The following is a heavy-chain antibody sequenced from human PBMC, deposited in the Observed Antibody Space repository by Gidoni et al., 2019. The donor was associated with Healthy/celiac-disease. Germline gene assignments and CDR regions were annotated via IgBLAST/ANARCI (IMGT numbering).Heavy chain of an antibody. CDR1: GGSFSRYY. D-gene: IGHD3-10*01. CDR2: INHSGST. J-gene: IGHJ3*02. Sequence: QVQLQQWGAGLLKPSETLSLTSAVYGGSFSRYYWSWIRQPPGKGLEWIGEINHSGSTNYNPSLKSRVTISVDTSKNQFSLKLSSVTAADTAVYYCARAPRTNYYYGSGSYYADAFDIWGQGTMATVFS. V-gene: IGHV4-34*01. CDR3: ARAPRTNYYYGSGSYYADAFDI.